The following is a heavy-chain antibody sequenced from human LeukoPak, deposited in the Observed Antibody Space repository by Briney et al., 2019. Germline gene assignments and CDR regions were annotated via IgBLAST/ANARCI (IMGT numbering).Heavy chain of an antibody. V-gene: IGHV4-31*11. Sequence: SQTLSLTCAVSGGSISSGGYYWSWIRQHPGKGLEWIGYIYYSGSTYYNPSLKSRVTISVDTSKNQFSLKLSSVTAADTAVYYCARNLHAYDSSGYYSQLFDYWGRGTLVTVSS. D-gene: IGHD3-22*01. J-gene: IGHJ4*02. CDR3: ARNLHAYDSSGYYSQLFDY. CDR1: GGSISSGGYY. CDR2: IYYSGST.